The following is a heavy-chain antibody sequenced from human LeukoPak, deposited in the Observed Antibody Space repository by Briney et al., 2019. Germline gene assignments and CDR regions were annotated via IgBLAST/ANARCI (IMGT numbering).Heavy chain of an antibody. V-gene: IGHV6-1*01. CDR1: GDSVSSNSAA. J-gene: IGHJ4*02. CDR2: TYYRSKWYN. Sequence: SQTLSLTCAISGDSVSSNSAAWNWIRQSPSRGLEWLGRTYYRSKWYNDYAVSVKSRITINPDTSKNQFSLKPSSVTAADTAVYYCARLPHERGDGYPFWGQGTLVTVSS. D-gene: IGHD5-24*01. CDR3: ARLPHERGDGYPF.